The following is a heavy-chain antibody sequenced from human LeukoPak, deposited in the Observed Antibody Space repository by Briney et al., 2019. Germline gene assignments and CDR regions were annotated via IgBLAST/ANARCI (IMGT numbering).Heavy chain of an antibody. CDR2: IYSSGTT. V-gene: IGHV4-4*07. CDR3: GRQGYTASYYSLDY. D-gene: IGHD2-2*01. J-gene: IGHJ4*02. Sequence: SETLSLTCTVSGGSLSSYYWGWVRQPAGKGLEWIGRIYSSGTTNYNPSLKSGLTMSVDTSKNQFSLKLRSVTAADTAIYYCGRQGYTASYYSLDYWSQGTLVTVSS. CDR1: GGSLSSYY.